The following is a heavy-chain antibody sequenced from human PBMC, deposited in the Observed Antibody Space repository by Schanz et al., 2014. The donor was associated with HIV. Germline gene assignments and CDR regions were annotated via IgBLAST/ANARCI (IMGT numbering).Heavy chain of an antibody. J-gene: IGHJ6*02. CDR2: IYYSGTP. V-gene: IGHV4-61*08. D-gene: IGHD3-16*01. CDR3: TRRTRPSTPYHYYYYGMHV. CDR1: GGSISSGGYY. Sequence: QVQLQESGPGLVKPSQTLSLTCSVSGGSISSGGYYWSWIRQPPGKGLAWIGYIYYSGTPNYNPTLKSRVTISVATSKNQVSLKLSSVTAAASAVYYCTRRTRPSTPYHYYYYGMHVWCPATTVTVSS.